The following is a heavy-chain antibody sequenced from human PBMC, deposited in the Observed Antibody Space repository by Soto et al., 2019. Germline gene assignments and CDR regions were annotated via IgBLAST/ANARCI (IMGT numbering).Heavy chain of an antibody. V-gene: IGHV4-34*01. CDR3: ARGQEYSGERRRNYYMDV. Sequence: SETLSLTYAVYGGSFSGYYWSWIRQPPGKGLEWIGEINHSGSTNYNPSLKSRVTISVDTSKNQFSLKLSSVTAADTAVYYCARGQEYSGERRRNYYMDVWGKGTTVTVSS. D-gene: IGHD5-12*01. CDR2: INHSGST. J-gene: IGHJ6*03. CDR1: GGSFSGYY.